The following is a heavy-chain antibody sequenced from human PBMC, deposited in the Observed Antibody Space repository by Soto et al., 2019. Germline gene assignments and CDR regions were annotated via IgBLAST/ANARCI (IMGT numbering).Heavy chain of an antibody. D-gene: IGHD2-2*01. CDR3: ARVRWGRYCSSTSCRYNWFDP. CDR1: GGSFSGYY. J-gene: IGHJ5*02. CDR2: INHSGST. V-gene: IGHV4-34*01. Sequence: PSETLSLTCAVYGGSFSGYYWSWIRQPPGKGLEWIGEINHSGSTNYNPSLKSRVTISVDTSKNQFSLKLSSVTAADTAVYYCARVRWGRYCSSTSCRYNWFDPWGQGTLVTVSS.